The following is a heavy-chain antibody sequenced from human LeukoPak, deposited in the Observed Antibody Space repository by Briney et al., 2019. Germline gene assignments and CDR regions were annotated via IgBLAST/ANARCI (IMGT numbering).Heavy chain of an antibody. CDR2: ISYDGSNK. CDR3: ARDPRLVYYDSMVY. V-gene: IGHV3-30*04. D-gene: IGHD3-22*01. Sequence: SGGSLRPSCAASGFTFSSYAMHWVRQAPGKGLEWVAVISYDGSNKYYADSVKGRFTISRDNSKNTLYLQMNSLRAEDTAVYYCARDPRLVYYDSMVYWGQGTLVTVSS. J-gene: IGHJ4*02. CDR1: GFTFSSYA.